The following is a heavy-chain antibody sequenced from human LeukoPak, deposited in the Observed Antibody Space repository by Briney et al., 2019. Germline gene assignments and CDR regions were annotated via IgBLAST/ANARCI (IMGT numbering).Heavy chain of an antibody. V-gene: IGHV3-30*04. J-gene: IGHJ4*02. D-gene: IGHD5-24*01. CDR1: GFTFSSYV. CDR2: ISYDGSNE. Sequence: SGGSLRLSCAASGFTFSSYVMHWVRQAPGKGLEWVAIISYDGSNEYYADSVKGRFTISRDNSKNTLFLQMNSLRAEDTAVYYCAKDGGGWLQLSFDYWGQGTLVTVSS. CDR3: AKDGGGWLQLSFDY.